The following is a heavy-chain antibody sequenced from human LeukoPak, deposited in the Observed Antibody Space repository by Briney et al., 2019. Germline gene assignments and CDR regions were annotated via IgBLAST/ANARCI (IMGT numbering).Heavy chain of an antibody. CDR2: IYYSGST. J-gene: IGHJ3*02. Sequence: PSETLSLTCTVSGGSISSGGYYWSWIRQHPGKGLEWIGYIYYSGSTYYNPSLKSRVTISVDTSKNQFSLKLSSVTAADTAVYYCASRLTYSYDAFDIWGQGTMVTVSS. V-gene: IGHV4-31*03. D-gene: IGHD5-18*01. CDR1: GGSISSGGYY. CDR3: ASRLTYSYDAFDI.